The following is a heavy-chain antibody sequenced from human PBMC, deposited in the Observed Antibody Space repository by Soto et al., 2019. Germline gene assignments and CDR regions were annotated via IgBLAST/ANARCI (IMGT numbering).Heavy chain of an antibody. D-gene: IGHD6-6*01. Sequence: GSLRLSCAASGFTFSSYSMNWFRQAPGKGLEWVSYISSSSSTIYYADSVKGRFTISRDNAKNSLYLQMNSLRDEDTAVYYCARAYSSSSLYYDGMDVWGQGTIVTVSS. V-gene: IGHV3-48*02. CDR3: ARAYSSSSLYYDGMDV. CDR2: ISSSSSTI. J-gene: IGHJ6*02. CDR1: GFTFSSYS.